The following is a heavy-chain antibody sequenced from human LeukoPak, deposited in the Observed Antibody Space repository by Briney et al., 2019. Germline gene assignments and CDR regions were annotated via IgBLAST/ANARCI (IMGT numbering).Heavy chain of an antibody. CDR1: GGSISNYY. CDR3: ARISSSNWYNERGAFDV. J-gene: IGHJ3*01. CDR2: VYCTGST. Sequence: SETLSLTCTVSGGSISNYYWSWIRQPPGKGLEWIGFVYCTGSTNYSPSLKSRVTISVDTSKNQFSLKLRSVTAADTAVYYCARISSSNWYNERGAFDVWGQGTMVTVSS. D-gene: IGHD6-13*01. V-gene: IGHV4-59*01.